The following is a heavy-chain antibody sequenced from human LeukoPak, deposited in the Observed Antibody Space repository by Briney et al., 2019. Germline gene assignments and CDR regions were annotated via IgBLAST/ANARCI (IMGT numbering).Heavy chain of an antibody. CDR1: GGSISSSSYY. CDR2: IYYTGST. J-gene: IGHJ4*02. CDR3: VKRGGYGLIDY. Sequence: PSETLSLTCTVSGGSISSSSYYWGWIRQPPGKGLEWIGSIYYTGSTYYDASLQSRVTISIDTSKNQFSLRLNSVTAADTAMYYCVKRGGYGLIDYWGQGTLVTVSS. V-gene: IGHV4-39*01. D-gene: IGHD1-26*01.